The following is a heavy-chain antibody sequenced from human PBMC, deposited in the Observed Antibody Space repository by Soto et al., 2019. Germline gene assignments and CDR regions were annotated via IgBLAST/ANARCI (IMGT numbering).Heavy chain of an antibody. V-gene: IGHV3-7*01. CDR1: GFSFSSYY. D-gene: IGHD5-12*01. CDR2: VNEDGSEK. J-gene: IGHJ4*02. CDR3: ARLYLAATITSLDY. Sequence: GGSLRLSCAASGFSFSSYYMSWVRQAQGKGLEWVANVNEDGSEKYYVDSVKGRFTVSRDNAKNSLYLQMNSLRAEDTAVYYCARLYLAATITSLDYWGQGTLVTVSS.